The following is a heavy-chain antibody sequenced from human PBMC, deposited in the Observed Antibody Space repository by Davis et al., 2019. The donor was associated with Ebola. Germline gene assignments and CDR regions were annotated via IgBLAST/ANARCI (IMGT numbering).Heavy chain of an antibody. V-gene: IGHV5-51*01. D-gene: IGHD2-2*01. CDR2: IFPDDSDA. J-gene: IGHJ4*02. Sequence: PGGSLRLSCKASGYTFTNYWIGWVRQMPGKGLEWMGFIFPDDSDATYSPSFQGQVTFSVDKSIRTAYLHWNSLKASDTATYYCARQGTTSWDSWGQGTLVTVSS. CDR3: ARQGTTSWDS. CDR1: GYTFTNYW.